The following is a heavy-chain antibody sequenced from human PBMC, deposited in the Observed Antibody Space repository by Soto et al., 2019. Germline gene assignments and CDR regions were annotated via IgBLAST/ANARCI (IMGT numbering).Heavy chain of an antibody. CDR3: AIGGGSWYGAFDI. J-gene: IGHJ3*02. CDR2: IWYDGSNK. Sequence: SLRLSCAASGFTFSSYGMHWVRQAPGKGLEWVAVIWYDGSNKYYADSVKGRFTISRDNSKNTLYLQMNSLRAEDTAVYYCAIGGGSWYGAFDIGGKGTRVT. CDR1: GFTFSSYG. V-gene: IGHV3-33*01. D-gene: IGHD2-15*01.